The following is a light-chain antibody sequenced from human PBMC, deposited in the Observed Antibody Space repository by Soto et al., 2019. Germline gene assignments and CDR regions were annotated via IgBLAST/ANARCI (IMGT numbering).Light chain of an antibody. CDR2: DTS. V-gene: IGLV7-46*01. Sequence: QAVVTQEPSLTVSPGGTVTLTCGSSTGAVTSGHYPYWFQQKPGQAPRTLIYDTSNKHSWTPARFSGSLLGGKAALTLSGAQPEDEAEYYCLLSYSGAHVVFGGGTKATVL. CDR3: LLSYSGAHVV. CDR1: TGAVTSGHY. J-gene: IGLJ2*01.